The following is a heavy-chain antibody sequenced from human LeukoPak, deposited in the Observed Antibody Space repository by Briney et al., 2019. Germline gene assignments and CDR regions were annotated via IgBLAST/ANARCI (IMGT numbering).Heavy chain of an antibody. J-gene: IGHJ4*02. CDR2: IYPGDSDT. CDR3: ARQSKSGTLFGGTPTYHFDN. CDR1: GYSFTSYW. Sequence: GESLKISCKGSGYSFTSYWIGWVRQMPGKGLEWMGIIYPGDSDTRYSPSFQGQVTISADKSITTAYLQWSSLKASDTAMYYCARQSKSGTLFGGTPTYHFDNWGQGTLVTVSS. V-gene: IGHV5-51*01. D-gene: IGHD3-3*01.